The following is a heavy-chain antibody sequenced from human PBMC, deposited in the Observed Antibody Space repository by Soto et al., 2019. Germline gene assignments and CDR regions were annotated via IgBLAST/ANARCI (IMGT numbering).Heavy chain of an antibody. D-gene: IGHD3-9*01. Sequence: PSETLSLTCTVSGGSIRSSSFRWGWIRQPPGKGLEWIATFHYSGTTYYNSSLKSRVAISEDTSKNQFSLKLTSVTAADTAIYYCARQFSPYIDWSYFDYWGQGALVNVSS. V-gene: IGHV4-39*01. CDR3: ARQFSPYIDWSYFDY. CDR1: GGSIRSSSFR. CDR2: FHYSGTT. J-gene: IGHJ4*02.